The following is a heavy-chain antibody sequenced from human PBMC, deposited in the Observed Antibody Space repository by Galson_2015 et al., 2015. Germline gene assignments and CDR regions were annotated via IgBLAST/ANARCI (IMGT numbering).Heavy chain of an antibody. CDR1: GFTFSRSA. J-gene: IGHJ4*02. D-gene: IGHD6-19*01. CDR2: ISGSGLDWVSSIRGSGATT. Sequence: SLRLSCAASGFTFSRSAMTWVRQAPGKGLEWVSSISGSGLDWVSSIRGSGATTYYTDSVKGRFTISRDNSKNTLYLQVSSLRADDTAVYYCLKGGWGTTFDSWGQGTLVTVSS. CDR3: LKGGWGTTFDS. V-gene: IGHV3-23*01.